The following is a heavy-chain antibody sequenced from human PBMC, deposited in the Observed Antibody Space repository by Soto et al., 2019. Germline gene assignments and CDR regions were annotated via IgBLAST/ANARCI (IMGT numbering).Heavy chain of an antibody. V-gene: IGHV3-74*03. CDR1: GFAFNTYW. CDR2: INGDGTDI. J-gene: IGHJ6*03. D-gene: IGHD1-20*01. CDR3: ARDWYRCMAV. Sequence: PGGSLRLSCAASGFAFNTYWVHWVRQVPGKELVWISKINGDGTDIKYADSVKGRFTISRDNAQNTLFLYMDSLSADDTAVYYCARDWYRCMAVWGKGTTVTVSS.